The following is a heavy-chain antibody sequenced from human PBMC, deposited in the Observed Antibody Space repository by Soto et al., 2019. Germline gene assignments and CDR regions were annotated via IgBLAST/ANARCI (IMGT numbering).Heavy chain of an antibody. D-gene: IGHD2-8*01. CDR1: GYPFTTHN. CDR2: MNPNSGTT. J-gene: IGHJ4*02. CDR3: VRYGVAAAY. Sequence: XAVKLSCTTSGYPFTTHNINWVRQAAGQGLEWMGWMNPNSGTTGYAQKFQDRITLTRDTSTTTAYMELSSLTSDDTAVYFCVRYGVAAAYCGQGTQVTVSS. V-gene: IGHV1-8*02.